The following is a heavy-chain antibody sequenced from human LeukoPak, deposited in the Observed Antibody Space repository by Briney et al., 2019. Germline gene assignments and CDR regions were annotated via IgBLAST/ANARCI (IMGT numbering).Heavy chain of an antibody. Sequence: SETLSLTCAVSGGSISSSNWWSWVRQPPGQGLEWIGYIYSSGSTIYNPSLKSRVTISIDTSRNQFSLRLSSVTAADTAVYYCARDHCSGGSCYPGWFDPWGQGTLVTVSS. J-gene: IGHJ5*02. V-gene: IGHV4-4*02. D-gene: IGHD2-15*01. CDR2: IYSSGST. CDR3: ARDHCSGGSCYPGWFDP. CDR1: GGSISSSNW.